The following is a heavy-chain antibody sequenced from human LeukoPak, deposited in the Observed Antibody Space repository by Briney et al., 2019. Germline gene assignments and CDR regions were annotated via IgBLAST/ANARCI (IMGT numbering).Heavy chain of an antibody. CDR1: GHTLTGYY. D-gene: IGHD3-16*01. V-gene: IGHV1-2*02. J-gene: IGHJ4*02. Sequence: ASVKVSSKASGHTLTGYYLHWVRQAPGQGLEWMGWIKPKSGGTQFAQKFQGRVTMDRDTSLSTVYMELSGLRSGDTAIYYCASAESHDYGETWGQGTLVTVSS. CDR2: IKPKSGGT. CDR3: ASAESHDYGET.